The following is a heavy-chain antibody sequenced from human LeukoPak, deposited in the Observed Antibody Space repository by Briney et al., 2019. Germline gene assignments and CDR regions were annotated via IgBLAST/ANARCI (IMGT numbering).Heavy chain of an antibody. CDR1: GFTLSDYY. D-gene: IGHD5-12*01. Sequence: GGTLGLSCAASGFTLSDYYMSWVPQARRKGGEEGSDISSGCSTICSAGSVKGPFTTSRDNPYNSLYLQTNSLRAEDTAVYYSARDPQGVATEYYYGMDVWGQGTTVTVSS. CDR2: ISSGCSTI. CDR3: ARDPQGVATEYYYGMDV. V-gene: IGHV3-11*01. J-gene: IGHJ6*02.